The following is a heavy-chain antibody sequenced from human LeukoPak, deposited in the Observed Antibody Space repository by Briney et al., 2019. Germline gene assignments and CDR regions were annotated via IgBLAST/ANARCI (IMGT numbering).Heavy chain of an antibody. V-gene: IGHV3-30*18. J-gene: IGHJ5*02. CDR2: ISYDGSNK. CDR3: AKVAAAIVILGWFDP. CDR1: GFTFSSYG. D-gene: IGHD6-13*01. Sequence: GRSLRLSCAASGFTFSSYGMHWVRQAPGKGLEWVAVISYDGSNKYYADSVKGRFTISRDNSKNTLYLQMNSLRAEDTAVYYCAKVAAAIVILGWFDPWGQGTLVTVSS.